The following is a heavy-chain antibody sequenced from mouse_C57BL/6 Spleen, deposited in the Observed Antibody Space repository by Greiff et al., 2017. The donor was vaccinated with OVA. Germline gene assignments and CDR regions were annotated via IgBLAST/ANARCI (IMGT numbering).Heavy chain of an antibody. D-gene: IGHD2-5*01. CDR3: ARGYSNVYAMDY. CDR1: GYAFSSSW. J-gene: IGHJ4*01. CDR2: IYPGDGDT. V-gene: IGHV1-82*01. Sequence: QVQLKESGPELVKPGASVKISCKASGYAFSSSWMNWVKQRPGKGLEWIGRIYPGDGDTNYNGKFKGKATLTADKSSSTAYMQRSSLTSEDSAVYFCARGYSNVYAMDYWGQGTSVTVSS.